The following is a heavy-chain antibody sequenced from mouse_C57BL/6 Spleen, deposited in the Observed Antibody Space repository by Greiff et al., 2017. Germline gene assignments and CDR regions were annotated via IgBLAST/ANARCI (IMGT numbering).Heavy chain of an antibody. CDR2: INPSTGGT. CDR1: GYSFTGYY. Sequence: EVQLQQSGPELVKPGASVKISCKASGYSFTGYYMNWVKQSPEKSLEWIGEINPSTGGTTYNQKFKAKATLTVDKSSSTAYMQLTSLTSEDSAVYYCARDDYDDAYYFGDWGQGTTLTVSS. V-gene: IGHV1-42*01. CDR3: ARDDYDDAYYFGD. D-gene: IGHD2-4*01. J-gene: IGHJ2*01.